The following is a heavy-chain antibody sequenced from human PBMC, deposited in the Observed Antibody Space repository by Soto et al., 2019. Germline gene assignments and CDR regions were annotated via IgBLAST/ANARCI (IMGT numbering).Heavy chain of an antibody. Sequence: QVQLVQSGAEVKKPGASVKVSCKASGYTFTSYAMHWVRQAPGQRLEWMGWINAGNGNTKYSQKFQGRVTITRDTTASTAYMELSSLRSEDTAVYYCARDGRQTLPVPFAVAASYWFDPWGQGTLVTVSS. J-gene: IGHJ5*02. D-gene: IGHD6-19*01. CDR1: GYTFTSYA. CDR2: INAGNGNT. V-gene: IGHV1-3*01. CDR3: ARDGRQTLPVPFAVAASYWFDP.